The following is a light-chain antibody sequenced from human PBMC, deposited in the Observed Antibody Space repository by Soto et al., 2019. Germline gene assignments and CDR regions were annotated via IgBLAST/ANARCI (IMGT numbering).Light chain of an antibody. V-gene: IGKV1-5*01. Sequence: DIQMTQSPSTLSASVGERVTMTRRASQAISTWLAWYQQRPGKARKLLIYHAYSLESGVTSRFSGSGSGTEFTLTISSLQPGDSATYYCQQYDDHSITVGQGTRLDIK. J-gene: IGKJ5*01. CDR1: QAISTW. CDR3: QQYDDHSIT. CDR2: HAY.